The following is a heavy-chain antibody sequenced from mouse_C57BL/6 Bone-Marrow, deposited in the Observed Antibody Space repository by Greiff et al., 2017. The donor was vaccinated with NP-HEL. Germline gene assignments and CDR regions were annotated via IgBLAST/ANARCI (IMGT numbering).Heavy chain of an antibody. Sequence: QVQLQQPVAELVQPGASVKLSCKASGYTFTSYWMHWVKQRPGRGLEWIGRIDPNSGGTKYHEKFKSKATLTVDKPSSTAYMQLSILTSEDSAGYYYARFYPFYFDCWGQGTPLTVSS. V-gene: IGHV1-72*01. D-gene: IGHD2-1*01. J-gene: IGHJ2*01. CDR1: GYTFTSYW. CDR3: ARFYPFYFDC. CDR2: IDPNSGGT.